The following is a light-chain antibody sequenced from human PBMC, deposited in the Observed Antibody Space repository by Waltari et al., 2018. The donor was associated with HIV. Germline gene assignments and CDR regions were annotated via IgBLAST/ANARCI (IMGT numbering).Light chain of an antibody. CDR3: QQYHAWPLT. CDR1: ETVRSN. CDR2: DAS. Sequence: ETVLSQSPVTLSVSLGESATIYCRASETVRSNLAWYQQKPGQAPRLLIYDASSRATDFPARFSGSGSGTEFSLTISSLQSEDSAVYYCQQYHAWPLTFGAGTKVEIK. V-gene: IGKV3-15*01. J-gene: IGKJ4*01.